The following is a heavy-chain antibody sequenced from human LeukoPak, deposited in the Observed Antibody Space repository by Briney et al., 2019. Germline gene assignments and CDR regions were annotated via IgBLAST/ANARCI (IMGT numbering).Heavy chain of an antibody. J-gene: IGHJ4*02. CDR3: ARFSKYSDTSAHYLDY. Sequence: PSQTLSLTCTVSGGSIRSGNYYWSWIRQPAGKGLEWIGRINTRGSTNYNPSLKSRVTISVDMSKNQFSLKLSSVTAADTALYYCARFSKYSDTSAHYLDYWGQGALVSVSS. D-gene: IGHD3-22*01. CDR1: GGSIRSGNYY. V-gene: IGHV4-61*02. CDR2: INTRGST.